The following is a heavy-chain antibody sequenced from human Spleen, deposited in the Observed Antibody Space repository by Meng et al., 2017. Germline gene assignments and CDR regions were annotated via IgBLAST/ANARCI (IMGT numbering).Heavy chain of an antibody. Sequence: SETLSLTCTVSGGSISSSSYYWGGIRQPPGKGLEWIGSIYYSGSTYYNPSLKSRVTISVDTSKNQFSLKLSSVTAADTAVYYCARDPLAYCGGDCYSGVFDYWGQGTLVTVSS. CDR2: IYYSGST. CDR3: ARDPLAYCGGDCYSGVFDY. J-gene: IGHJ4*02. D-gene: IGHD2-21*02. CDR1: GGSISSSSYY. V-gene: IGHV4-39*07.